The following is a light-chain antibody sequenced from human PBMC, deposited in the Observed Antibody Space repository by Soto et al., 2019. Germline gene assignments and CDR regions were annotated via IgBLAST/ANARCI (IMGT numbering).Light chain of an antibody. CDR1: QGISSY. V-gene: IGKV1-9*01. Sequence: DIQLTQSPSFLSASVGDRVTITCRASQGISSYLAWYQQKPGKAPKLLIYAASTLQSGVPSRFSGSGSGTEFTLTISSLQPEDFATYYSQQLNSYPPITFGPGTKVDI. CDR3: QQLNSYPPIT. J-gene: IGKJ3*01. CDR2: AAS.